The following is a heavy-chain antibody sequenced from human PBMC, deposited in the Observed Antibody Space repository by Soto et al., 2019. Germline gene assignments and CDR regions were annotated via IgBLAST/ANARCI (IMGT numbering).Heavy chain of an antibody. D-gene: IGHD3-10*01. V-gene: IGHV3-74*03. CDR1: GFTFSSYW. J-gene: IGHJ4*02. CDR3: ARGGDSGSGDY. Sequence: EVQLVESGGGLVQPGGSLRLSCAASGFTFSSYWMYWVRQVPGKGLVWVSRINTDGSTTTYAASVEGRFTISRDNAKNRLLLQMNSLRAEDRAVYFCARGGDSGSGDYWGQGILVIVSS. CDR2: INTDGSTT.